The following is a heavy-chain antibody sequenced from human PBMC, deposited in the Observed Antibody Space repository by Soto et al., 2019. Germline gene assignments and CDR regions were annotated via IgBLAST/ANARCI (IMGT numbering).Heavy chain of an antibody. CDR3: ARDGSYSSFFDY. CDR1: GFSFSSYW. D-gene: IGHD1-26*01. Sequence: DVQLVESGGGLVQPGGSLRLSCAASGFSFSSYWMSWVRQAPGRGLEWVANINQDATRQSYVDSVEGRFSMSRDNAKNSLYLQMNSLRAEDTAVYYCARDGSYSSFFDYWGQGTLVTVSS. CDR2: INQDATRQ. J-gene: IGHJ4*02. V-gene: IGHV3-7*03.